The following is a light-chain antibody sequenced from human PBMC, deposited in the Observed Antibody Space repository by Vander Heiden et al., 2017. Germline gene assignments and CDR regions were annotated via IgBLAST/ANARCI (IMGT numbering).Light chain of an antibody. V-gene: IGKV3-20*01. Sequence: EIVLTQFPGTLSLSQGERATLSCRASQSVSSNYLAWYQQKPGQAPRLVIYGTSTRATVIPDRFSGSGSETDFTLTISRLEPEDFAVYYCQQYGSSPKYTFGQGTKLEIK. CDR3: QQYGSSPKYT. J-gene: IGKJ2*01. CDR2: GTS. CDR1: QSVSSNY.